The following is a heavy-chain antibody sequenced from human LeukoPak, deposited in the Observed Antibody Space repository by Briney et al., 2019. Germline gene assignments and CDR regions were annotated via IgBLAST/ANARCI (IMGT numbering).Heavy chain of an antibody. J-gene: IGHJ6*02. CDR3: ARDHTETSSLNFRNYYYYGMDI. CDR2: IYYSGST. V-gene: IGHV4-31*03. D-gene: IGHD4-11*01. Sequence: SETLSLTCTVSGGSIRSGDYSWNWIRQHPGKGLEWIGYIYYSGSTYYNPSLTSRVTMPVDTSKNQFSLKLSSVTAADTAIYYCARDHTETSSLNFRNYYYYGMDIWGQGTTVIVSS. CDR1: GGSIRSGDYS.